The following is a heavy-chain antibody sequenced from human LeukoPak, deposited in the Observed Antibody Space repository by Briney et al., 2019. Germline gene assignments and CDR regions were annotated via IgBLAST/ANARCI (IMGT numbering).Heavy chain of an antibody. CDR1: GFTVSTNY. D-gene: IGHD3-3*01. CDR2: IYSGGST. V-gene: IGHV3-66*01. Sequence: GGSLRLSCAASGFTVSTNYMSWVRQAPGKGLEWVSVIYSGGSTYYADSVKGRFTISRDISKNTLYLQMNSLRAEDTAVYYCAREFAGYDFWYAYYYYGMDVWGQGTTVTVSS. J-gene: IGHJ6*02. CDR3: AREFAGYDFWYAYYYYGMDV.